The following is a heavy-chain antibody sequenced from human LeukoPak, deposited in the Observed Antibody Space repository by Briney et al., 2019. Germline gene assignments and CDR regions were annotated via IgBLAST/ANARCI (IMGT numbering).Heavy chain of an antibody. D-gene: IGHD6-13*01. CDR1: GFTFSNYE. CDR3: ARVRQQPY. CDR2: ITSSGTTI. J-gene: IGHJ4*02. Sequence: SGGSLRLSCAASGFTFSNYEMNWVRQAPGKGLEWVSKITSSGTTIYYADSVKGRFTISRDNAKNSLYLQMNSLRAEDTAVYYCARVRQQPYWGQGTLVTVSS. V-gene: IGHV3-48*03.